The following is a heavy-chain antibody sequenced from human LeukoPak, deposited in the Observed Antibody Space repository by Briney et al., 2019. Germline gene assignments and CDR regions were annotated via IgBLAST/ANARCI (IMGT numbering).Heavy chain of an antibody. CDR2: ISGSGDNT. D-gene: IGHD3-3*01. CDR3: AKTIHSDFWRGYYSYFDY. V-gene: IGHV3-23*01. Sequence: GGSLRLSCEASGFTFNSYAMKWVRQAPGKGLEWLSMISGSGDNTYYADSVKGRFTISRGNSKNTLYLQMSSLGAGDTAIYYCAKTIHSDFWRGYYSYFDYWGRGTLVTVSS. CDR1: GFTFNSYA. J-gene: IGHJ4*02.